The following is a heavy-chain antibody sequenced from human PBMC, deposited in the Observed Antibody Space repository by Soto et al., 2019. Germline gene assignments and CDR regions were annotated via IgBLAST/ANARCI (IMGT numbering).Heavy chain of an antibody. D-gene: IGHD6-13*01. V-gene: IGHV1-69*12. J-gene: IGHJ6*02. Sequence: QVQLVQSGAEVKKPGSSVKVSCKASGGTFSSYAISWVRQAPGQGLEWMGGIIPIFGTANYAQKFQGRVTITADESTSTAYMELSSLRSEDTAVYYCAGSSWYVTGQEDSYYYGMDVWGQGTTVTVSS. CDR1: GGTFSSYA. CDR3: AGSSWYVTGQEDSYYYGMDV. CDR2: IIPIFGTA.